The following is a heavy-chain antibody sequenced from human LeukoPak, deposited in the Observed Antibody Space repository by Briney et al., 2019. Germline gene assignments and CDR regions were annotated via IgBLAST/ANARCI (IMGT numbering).Heavy chain of an antibody. CDR2: IYYSGST. Sequence: PSETLSLTCTVSGGSISSGGYYWSWIRQHPGKGLEWIGYIYYSGSTYYNPSLKSRVTISVDTSKNQFSLKLSSVTAADTAVFYCARAGGSYYGPVDYWGQGTLVTVSS. J-gene: IGHJ4*02. D-gene: IGHD1-26*01. V-gene: IGHV4-30-4*08. CDR3: ARAGGSYYGPVDY. CDR1: GGSISSGGYY.